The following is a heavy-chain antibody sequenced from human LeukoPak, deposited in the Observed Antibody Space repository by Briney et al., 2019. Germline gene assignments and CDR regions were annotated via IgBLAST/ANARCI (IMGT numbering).Heavy chain of an antibody. Sequence: PGGSLRLSCAASGFTFDDYAMHWVRQAPGKGLEWVSGISWNSGSIGYADSVKGRFTISRDNAKNSLYLQMNSLRAEDTAVYYCARAPGGYNWFDPWGQGTLVTVSS. V-gene: IGHV3-9*01. D-gene: IGHD3-10*01. J-gene: IGHJ5*02. CDR2: ISWNSGSI. CDR3: ARAPGGYNWFDP. CDR1: GFTFDDYA.